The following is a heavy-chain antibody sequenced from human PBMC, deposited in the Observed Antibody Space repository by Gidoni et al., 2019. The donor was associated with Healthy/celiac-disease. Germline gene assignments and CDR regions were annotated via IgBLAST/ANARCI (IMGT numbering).Heavy chain of an antibody. CDR3: TMIVVGGGDY. Sequence: EVQLVESGGGLVQPGGSRKLSCAAAGFTFSGSAMHWVRQASGKGLEWVGRIRSKANSYATAYAASVKGRFTISRDDSKNTAYLQMNSLKTEDTAVYYCTMIVVGGGDYWGQGTLVTVSS. D-gene: IGHD3-22*01. CDR1: GFTFSGSA. CDR2: IRSKANSYAT. V-gene: IGHV3-73*02. J-gene: IGHJ4*02.